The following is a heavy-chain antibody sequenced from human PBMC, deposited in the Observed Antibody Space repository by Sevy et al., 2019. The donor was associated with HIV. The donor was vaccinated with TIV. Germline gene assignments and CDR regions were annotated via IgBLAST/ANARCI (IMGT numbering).Heavy chain of an antibody. CDR3: ATTKDYYDSSGYPFDY. Sequence: ASVKVSCKVSGSPLSQLSMHWVRQAPGKGLEWMGSFDPEDGETIYAQKFQGRLTMTEDTSTDTAYMELSSLRSEDTAVYYCATTKDYYDSSGYPFDYWGQGTLVTVSS. V-gene: IGHV1-24*01. J-gene: IGHJ4*02. D-gene: IGHD3-22*01. CDR1: GSPLSQLS. CDR2: FDPEDGET.